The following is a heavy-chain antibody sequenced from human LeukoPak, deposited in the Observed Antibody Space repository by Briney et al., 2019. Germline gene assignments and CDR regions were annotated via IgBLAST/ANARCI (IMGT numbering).Heavy chain of an antibody. CDR1: GFTFSTYA. CDR3: VKEYYYGSGSYYRHFDY. CDR2: ISGTGGST. V-gene: IGHV3-23*01. Sequence: GGSLRLSCAASGFTFSTYAMTWVRQAPGKGLEWVSLISGTGGSTYYADSVKGRFTISRDNSKNTLYLQMNSLRGEDTAVYYCVKEYYYGSGSYYRHFDYWGQGTLVTVSS. J-gene: IGHJ4*02. D-gene: IGHD3-10*01.